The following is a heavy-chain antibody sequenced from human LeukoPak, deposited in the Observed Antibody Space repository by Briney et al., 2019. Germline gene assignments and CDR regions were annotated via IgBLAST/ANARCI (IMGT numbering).Heavy chain of an antibody. D-gene: IGHD3-22*01. CDR2: MNPNSGNT. V-gene: IGHV1-8*01. CDR1: GYTFTSYD. J-gene: IGHJ4*02. Sequence: GASVKVSCKASGYTFTSYDINWVRQATGQGLEWMGWMNPNSGNTGYAQKFQGRVTMTRNTSISTAYMELSSLRSEDTAVYYCAGGPFSYYYDSSGYYAYFDYWGQGTLVTVSS. CDR3: AGGPFSYYYDSSGYYAYFDY.